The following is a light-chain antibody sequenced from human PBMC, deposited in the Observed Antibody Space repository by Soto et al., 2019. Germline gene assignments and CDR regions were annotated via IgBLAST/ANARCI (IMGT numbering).Light chain of an antibody. J-gene: IGKJ1*01. Sequence: EIGMPQSPATLSVSPGERATLSCRASQSVSSNLAWYQQKPGQAPRLLIYGASTRATGIPARFSGSGSGTGFTLTISSLQPDDFATYYCQQYNSYRSTFGQGTKVDIK. CDR1: QSVSSN. CDR2: GAS. CDR3: QQYNSYRST. V-gene: IGKV3-15*01.